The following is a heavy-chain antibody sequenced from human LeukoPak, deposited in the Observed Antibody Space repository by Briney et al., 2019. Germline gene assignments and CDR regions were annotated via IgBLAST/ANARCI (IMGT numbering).Heavy chain of an antibody. V-gene: IGHV4-34*01. J-gene: IGHJ4*02. CDR1: GGSFSGYY. CDR2: INHSGST. CDR3: ARGSPDLGY. D-gene: IGHD1-14*01. Sequence: PSETLSLTCAVYGGSFSGYYWSWIRQPPGKGLEWIGEINHSGSTNYNPSLKSRVTISVDTSKNQFSLKLSSVTAADTAVYYCARGSPDLGYWGQGTLVTVSS.